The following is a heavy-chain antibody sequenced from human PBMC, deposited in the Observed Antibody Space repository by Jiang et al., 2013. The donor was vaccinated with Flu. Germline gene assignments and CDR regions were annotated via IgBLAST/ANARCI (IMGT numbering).Heavy chain of an antibody. J-gene: IGHJ3*02. CDR2: INTNTGNP. Sequence: QSGSELKKPGASVKVSCKASGYTFTSYAMNWVRQAPGQGLEWMGWINTNTGNPTYAQGFTGRFVFSLDTSVSTAYLQISSLKAEDTAVYYCARPRWAYYDILTGLDAFDIWGQGTMVTVSS. D-gene: IGHD3-9*01. CDR1: GYTFTSYA. V-gene: IGHV7-4-1*02. CDR3: ARPRWAYYDILTGLDAFDI.